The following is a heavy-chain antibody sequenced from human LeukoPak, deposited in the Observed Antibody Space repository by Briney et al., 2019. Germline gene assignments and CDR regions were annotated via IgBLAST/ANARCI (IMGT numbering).Heavy chain of an antibody. CDR3: ASMVTMIVVPSDAFDI. CDR2: IYTSGST. J-gene: IGHJ3*02. CDR1: GGSISSGSYY. Sequence: SETLSLTCTVSGGSISSGSYYWSWIRQPAGKGLEWIGRIYTSGSTNYNPSLKSRVTISVDTSKNQFSLKLSSVTAADTAVYYCASMVTMIVVPSDAFDIWGQGTMVTVSS. D-gene: IGHD3-22*01. V-gene: IGHV4-61*02.